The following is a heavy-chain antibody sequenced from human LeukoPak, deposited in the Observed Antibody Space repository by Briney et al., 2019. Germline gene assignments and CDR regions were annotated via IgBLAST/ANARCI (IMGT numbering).Heavy chain of an antibody. J-gene: IGHJ4*02. CDR1: GFTFSSYA. Sequence: PGGSLRLSCAVSGFTFSSYAMSWVRQAPGKGLEWVSSISSSSSYIYYADSVKGRFTISRDNAKNSLYLQMNSLRAEDTAVYYCARELIAAAEPFDYWGQGTLVTVSS. CDR2: ISSSSSYI. CDR3: ARELIAAAEPFDY. D-gene: IGHD6-13*01. V-gene: IGHV3-21*01.